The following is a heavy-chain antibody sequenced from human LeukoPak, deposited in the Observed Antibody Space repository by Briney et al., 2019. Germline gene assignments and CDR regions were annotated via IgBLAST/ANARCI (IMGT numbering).Heavy chain of an antibody. CDR3: ATYRQVLLPFES. V-gene: IGHV3-23*01. CDR2: ISGSGGST. Sequence: GGTLRLSCAASGFTFSSYAMSWVRQAPGKGLECVPAISGSGGSTYYAESLKGRFTMSRDNSKSTLSLQMNSLRAEDTAIYYCATYRQVLLPFESWGQGTLVTVSS. J-gene: IGHJ4*02. CDR1: GFTFSSYA. D-gene: IGHD2-8*02.